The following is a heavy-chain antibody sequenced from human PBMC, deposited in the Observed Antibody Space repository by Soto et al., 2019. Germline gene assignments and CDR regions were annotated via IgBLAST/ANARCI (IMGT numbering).Heavy chain of an antibody. D-gene: IGHD6-6*01. CDR3: ARDLCLDGNSLLXSSSSRGRNHYYYGMDV. CDR1: GGTFSSCA. Sequence: SVKVSCKASGGTFSSCAISWVRQAPGQGLEWMGGIIPIFGTANYAQKFQGRVTVTADESTSTAYMELSSLRSEDTAVYYCARDLCLDGNSLLXSSSSRGRNHYYYGMDVWGQGTTVTVSS. CDR2: IIPIFGTA. J-gene: IGHJ6*02. V-gene: IGHV1-69*13.